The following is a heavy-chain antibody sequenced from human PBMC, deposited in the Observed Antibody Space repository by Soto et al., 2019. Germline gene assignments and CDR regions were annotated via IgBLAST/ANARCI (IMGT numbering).Heavy chain of an antibody. D-gene: IGHD6-19*01. CDR3: ARDPSPDSSGWYYFDY. V-gene: IGHV3-48*02. Sequence: EVQLEESGGALVQPGGSLRLSCAASGFTFKTYNMNWVRQAPGKGLEWVSYIGTSGTPVYYADSVKGRFTISRENAKNSLFLQMHSLRDEDTALYFCARDPSPDSSGWYYFDYWGQGTLVTVSS. CDR1: GFTFKTYN. J-gene: IGHJ4*02. CDR2: IGTSGTPV.